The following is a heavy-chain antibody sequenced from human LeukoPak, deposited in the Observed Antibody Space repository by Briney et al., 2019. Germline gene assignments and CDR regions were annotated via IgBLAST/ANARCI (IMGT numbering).Heavy chain of an antibody. D-gene: IGHD6-13*01. V-gene: IGHV3-23*01. CDR1: GFTFSSYA. J-gene: IGHJ6*03. Sequence: GGSLRLSCAASGFTFSSYAMSWVRQAPGKGLEWVSAISGDGGSTYYADSVKGRFTISRDNSKNTLYLQMNSLRAEDTAVYYCAKDFFSSWAYYYCMDVWGKGTTVTVSS. CDR2: ISGDGGST. CDR3: AKDFFSSWAYYYCMDV.